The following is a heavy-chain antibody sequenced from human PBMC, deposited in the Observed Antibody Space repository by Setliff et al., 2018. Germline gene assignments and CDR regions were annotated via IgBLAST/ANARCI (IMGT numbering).Heavy chain of an antibody. Sequence: GASVKVSCKASGYTFTGYYMHWVRQAPGQGLEWMGWINPNSGGTNYAQKFQGRVTMTRDTSISTAYMELSRLRSDDTAVYYCARENYYGSGDNWFDPWGQGTLVTVSS. CDR3: ARENYYGSGDNWFDP. J-gene: IGHJ5*02. D-gene: IGHD3-10*01. CDR2: INPNSGGT. V-gene: IGHV1-2*02. CDR1: GYTFTGYY.